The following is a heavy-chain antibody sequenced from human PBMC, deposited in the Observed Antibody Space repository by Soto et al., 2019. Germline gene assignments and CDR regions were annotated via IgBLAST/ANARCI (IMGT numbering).Heavy chain of an antibody. CDR2: INHTATT. CDR1: GGSSSGYY. V-gene: IGHV4-34*01. Sequence: SETLSLTCALYGGSSSGYYWSRIRQRPGKGLESIGEINHTATTNSNPSLKSRVTISVDTSKNQFSLRLSSVTAADTAVYYCASSYRPYYYMDVWGKGATVTVSS. CDR3: ASSYRPYYYMDV. D-gene: IGHD3-10*01. J-gene: IGHJ6*03.